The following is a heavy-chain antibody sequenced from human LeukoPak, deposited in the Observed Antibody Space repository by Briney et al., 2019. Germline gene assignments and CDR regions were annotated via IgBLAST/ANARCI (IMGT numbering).Heavy chain of an antibody. V-gene: IGHV5-51*03. Sequence: KPGESLKISCKGSGYSFTSYWIGWVRQMPGKGLEWMGIIYPGDSDTRYSPSFQGRVTISADKSISTAYLQWSSLKASDTAMYYCARLSYVSSGYYYGYFDYWGQGTLVTVSS. CDR3: ARLSYVSSGYYYGYFDY. CDR2: IYPGDSDT. CDR1: GYSFTSYW. D-gene: IGHD3-22*01. J-gene: IGHJ4*02.